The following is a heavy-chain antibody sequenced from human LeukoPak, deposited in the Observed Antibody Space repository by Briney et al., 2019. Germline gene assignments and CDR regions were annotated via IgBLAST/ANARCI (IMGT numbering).Heavy chain of an antibody. D-gene: IGHD5-24*01. CDR2: IKQDGGEK. CDR1: GFTFSSYW. V-gene: IGHV3-7*01. CDR3: ARDMRWLQDVFDY. Sequence: GGSLRLSCAASGFTFSSYWMSWVRQAPGKGLEWVANIKQDGGEKYYVDSVKGRFTISRDNAKNSLYLQMNSLRAGDKAVYYCARDMRWLQDVFDYWGQGTLVTVSS. J-gene: IGHJ4*02.